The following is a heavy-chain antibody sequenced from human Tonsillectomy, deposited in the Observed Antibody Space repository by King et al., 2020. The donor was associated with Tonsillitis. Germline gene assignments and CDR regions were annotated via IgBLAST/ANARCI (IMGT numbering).Heavy chain of an antibody. J-gene: IGHJ4*02. Sequence: VQLQESGPGLVKPSETLSLTCTVSGGSITSYYWSWIRQSPGKGLEWIGYIYYSGSTNYNPSLKSRVTISVDTSKNQFSLKLRSVTAADTAVYYCARSGLLWFGELVLWGQGTLDTVSS. D-gene: IGHD3-10*01. CDR3: ARSGLLWFGELVL. CDR1: GGSITSYY. CDR2: IYYSGST. V-gene: IGHV4-59*08.